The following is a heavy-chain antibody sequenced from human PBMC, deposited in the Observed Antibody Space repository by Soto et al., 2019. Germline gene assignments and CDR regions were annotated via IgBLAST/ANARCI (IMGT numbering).Heavy chain of an antibody. CDR2: ITSSRSYR. Sequence: PGGSLRLSCAASGFTFSSYGMNWVRQAPGKGLEWVSSITSSRSYRYYADSVKGRFTISRDNAKNSLYLQMNSLRAEDTAVYYCASEVVPAAIDYWGQGTLVTVS. CDR1: GFTFSSYG. CDR3: ASEVVPAAIDY. D-gene: IGHD2-2*01. V-gene: IGHV3-21*01. J-gene: IGHJ4*02.